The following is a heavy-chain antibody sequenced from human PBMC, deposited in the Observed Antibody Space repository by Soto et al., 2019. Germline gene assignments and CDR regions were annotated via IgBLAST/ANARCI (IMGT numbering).Heavy chain of an antibody. J-gene: IGHJ4*02. Sequence: QITLKESGPTLVKPTQTLTLTCTFSGFSLSASGVGVGWIRQPPGKALEWLAIIYWDDAKHYSPSLKSSLTIPKDPSKNQVVLTMTNMDPVDTATYYCAPKGGGDRILDYWGQGTLVTVSS. CDR1: GFSLSASGVG. CDR2: IYWDDAK. CDR3: APKGGGDRILDY. V-gene: IGHV2-5*02. D-gene: IGHD3-16*01.